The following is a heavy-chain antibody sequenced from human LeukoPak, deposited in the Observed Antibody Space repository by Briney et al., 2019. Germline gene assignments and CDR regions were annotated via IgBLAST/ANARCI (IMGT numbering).Heavy chain of an antibody. Sequence: GGSLRLSCAASGFTFSNYDMHWVRQPTGKGLEWVSGIGATGDTYYPGSVKGRFTISRENAKNALYLQMNSLRAGDTAVYYCARGLYYYDSSGYYGDTFDIWGQGTMVIVSS. J-gene: IGHJ3*02. CDR2: IGATGDT. CDR3: ARGLYYYDSSGYYGDTFDI. D-gene: IGHD3-22*01. CDR1: GFTFSNYD. V-gene: IGHV3-13*04.